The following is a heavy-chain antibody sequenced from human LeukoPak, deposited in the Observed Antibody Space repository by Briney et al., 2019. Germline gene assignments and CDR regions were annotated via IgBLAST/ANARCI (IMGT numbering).Heavy chain of an antibody. J-gene: IGHJ4*02. V-gene: IGHV4-39*01. Sequence: SETLSLTCSVSGASTKIENYYWAWIRQSPGKGLEWIGGMHYTGNSKYAPSLKSRVTLSIDTSKNEISLKLRSVTAADTAVYFCARGLYCVADSCYLGNYFDCWGQGTLVTVSS. D-gene: IGHD2-15*01. CDR1: GASTKIENYY. CDR2: MHYTGNS. CDR3: ARGLYCVADSCYLGNYFDC.